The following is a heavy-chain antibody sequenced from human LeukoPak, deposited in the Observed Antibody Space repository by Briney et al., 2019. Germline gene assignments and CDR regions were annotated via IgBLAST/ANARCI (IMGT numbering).Heavy chain of an antibody. D-gene: IGHD1-26*01. V-gene: IGHV1-2*02. J-gene: IGHJ4*01. CDR2: INPNSGGT. CDR1: GYNFAGYY. CDR3: ARDLVGTTGVGY. Sequence: ASVKVSCKPSGYNFAGYYLHWVRQAPGQGLEWMGWINPNSGGTNYAQRFQGRVTMTRDTSIATAYMELSNLTSDDAAVYYCARDLVGTTGVGYWGQGTLVTISS.